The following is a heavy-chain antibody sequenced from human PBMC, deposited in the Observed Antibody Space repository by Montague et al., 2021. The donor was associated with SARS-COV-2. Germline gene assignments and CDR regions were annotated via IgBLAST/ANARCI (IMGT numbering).Heavy chain of an antibody. CDR1: GDSVSSSDHY. Sequence: SETLSLTCTLSGDSVSSSDHYWGWIRQPPGKGLEWLGIVYYSGYTYYNPSVKGRVTISIDASKNQFSLKLNPLTATDTAIYHCARRRLREDYFDFWGQGTLVTVSS. V-gene: IGHV4-39*01. CDR2: VYYSGYT. J-gene: IGHJ4*02. CDR3: ARRRLREDYFDF. D-gene: IGHD4-17*01.